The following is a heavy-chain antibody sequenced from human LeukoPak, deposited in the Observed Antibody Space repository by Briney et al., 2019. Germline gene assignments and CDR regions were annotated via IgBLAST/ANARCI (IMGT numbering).Heavy chain of an antibody. CDR2: TYYRSKWSS. CDR3: ASSEAPITPPPYGMGI. V-gene: IGHV6-1*01. CDR1: GDSVSSKSAA. D-gene: IGHD5-12*01. Sequence: PSQTLSLTCAISGDSVSSKSAAWNWIRQSPSRGLEWLGRTYYRSKWSSGYAESVKSRLTISPDTSKNQFSLQLRSVTPEDTALYYCASSEAPITPPPYGMGIWGQGTKVTVSS. J-gene: IGHJ6*02.